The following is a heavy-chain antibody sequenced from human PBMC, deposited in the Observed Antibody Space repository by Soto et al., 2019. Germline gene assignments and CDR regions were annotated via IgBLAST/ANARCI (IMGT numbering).Heavy chain of an antibody. J-gene: IGHJ6*02. CDR3: AREGLAVAGRGGGYYYYGMDV. CDR1: GDSVSSNSAA. D-gene: IGHD6-19*01. V-gene: IGHV6-1*01. CDR2: TYYRSKWYN. Sequence: SQTLSLTCAISGDSVSSNSAAWNWIRQSPSRGLEWLGRTYYRSKWYNDYAVSVKSRITINPDTSKNQFSLQLNSVTPEDTAVYYCAREGLAVAGRGGGYYYYGMDVWGQGTTVTVSS.